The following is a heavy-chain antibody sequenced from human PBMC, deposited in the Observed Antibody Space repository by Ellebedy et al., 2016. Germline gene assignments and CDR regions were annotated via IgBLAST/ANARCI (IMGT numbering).Heavy chain of an antibody. CDR1: GYTFTGYY. D-gene: IGHD6-19*01. Sequence: ASVKVSCKASGYTFTGYYMHWVRQAPGQGLEWMGWINPNSGGTNYAQKFQGWVTMTRDTSISTAYMELSRLRSDDTAVYYCARVTGARIAVAGTTPETYGMDVWGQGTTVTVSS. CDR3: ARVTGARIAVAGTTPETYGMDV. V-gene: IGHV1-2*04. J-gene: IGHJ6*02. CDR2: INPNSGGT.